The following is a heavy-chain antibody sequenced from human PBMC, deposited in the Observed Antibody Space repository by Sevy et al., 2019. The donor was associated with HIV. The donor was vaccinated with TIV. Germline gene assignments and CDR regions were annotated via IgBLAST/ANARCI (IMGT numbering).Heavy chain of an antibody. CDR3: ARASVEATVRNWFDS. CDR2: VYPNGDT. Sequence: SETLSLVCTVSGGSISGYYWNWIRQPAGEGLEWIGRVYPNGDTNYNPSLKSRVTMSEDMSKNHFSLKLNSVTAADTAVYYCARASVEATVRNWFDSWGQGTLVTVSS. D-gene: IGHD2-15*01. CDR1: GGSISGYY. J-gene: IGHJ5*01. V-gene: IGHV4-4*07.